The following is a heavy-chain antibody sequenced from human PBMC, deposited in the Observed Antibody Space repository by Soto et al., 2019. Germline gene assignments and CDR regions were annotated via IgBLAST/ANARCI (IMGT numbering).Heavy chain of an antibody. D-gene: IGHD2-2*01. V-gene: IGHV3-74*01. CDR1: GFTLSTYW. CDR3: ARAGQLAD. CDR2: INPDGSIT. Sequence: EVQLVESGGGLVQPGGSLRLSCAASGFTLSTYWMHWVRQAPGKGLVWVSHINPDGSITSYADSVKGRFTISRDNAKNTLYLQMNRLRAEDTAVYYCARAGQLADWGQGTLVTVSS. J-gene: IGHJ4*02.